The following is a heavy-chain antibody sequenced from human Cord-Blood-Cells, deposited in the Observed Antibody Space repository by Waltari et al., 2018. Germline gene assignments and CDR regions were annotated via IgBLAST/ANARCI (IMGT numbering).Heavy chain of an antibody. V-gene: IGHV3-30*02. D-gene: IGHD1-7*01. J-gene: IGHJ3*02. CDR2: IRYDGSNK. CDR3: AKDSRKANWNYAGDAFDI. Sequence: QVQLVESGGGVVQPGGSLRLSCAASGFTFSSYGMTWVRQAPGKGLEWVAFIRYDGSNKYYADSVKGRFTISRDNSKNTLYLQMNSLRAEDTAVYYCAKDSRKANWNYAGDAFDIWGQGTMVTVSS. CDR1: GFTFSSYG.